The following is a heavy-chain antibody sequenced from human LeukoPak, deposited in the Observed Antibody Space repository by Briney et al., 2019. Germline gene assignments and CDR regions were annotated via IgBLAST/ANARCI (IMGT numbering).Heavy chain of an antibody. CDR2: INHSGST. CDR1: GFTFSGYT. J-gene: IGHJ4*02. CDR3: ARGLRSGYPPDY. Sequence: GSLRLSCEASGFTFSGYTINWVRQPPGKGLEWIGEINHSGSTNYNPSLKSRVTISVDTSKNQFSLKLSSVTAADTAVYYCARGLRSGYPPDYWGQGTLVTVSS. V-gene: IGHV4-34*01. D-gene: IGHD3-3*01.